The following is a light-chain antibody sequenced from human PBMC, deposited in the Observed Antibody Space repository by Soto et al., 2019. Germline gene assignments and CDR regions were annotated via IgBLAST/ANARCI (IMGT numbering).Light chain of an antibody. CDR1: RSNIGNNA. Sequence: QSVLTQPPSASGTPGQRVPISCSGNRSNIGNNAVTWYQQFPGTAPKLLIYNNNQRPSGVPDRFSGSKSGTSASLAISGLQSEDEADYYCATWDDSLNARGVFGGWTKLTVL. CDR2: NNN. V-gene: IGLV1-44*01. CDR3: ATWDDSLNARGV. J-gene: IGLJ3*02.